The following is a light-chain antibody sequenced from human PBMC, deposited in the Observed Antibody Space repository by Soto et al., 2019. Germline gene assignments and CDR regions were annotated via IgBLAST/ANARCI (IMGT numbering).Light chain of an antibody. J-gene: IGKJ4*01. V-gene: IGKV1-5*01. CDR1: QRISSR. CDR2: DDS. CDR3: QQYKSYSLT. Sequence: DIQMTQSPSTLSASVGDRVTITCRASQRISSRLAWYQQKPQKAPKLLIYDDSNLESGVSSRFSGSGSGTEFTLTIISLQPDDFASYYCQQYKSYSLTFGGGTKVEIK.